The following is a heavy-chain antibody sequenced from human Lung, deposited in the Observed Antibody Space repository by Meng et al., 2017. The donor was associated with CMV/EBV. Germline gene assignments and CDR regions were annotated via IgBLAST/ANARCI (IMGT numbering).Heavy chain of an antibody. CDR3: TRDSGAYYDSSGFDY. CDR1: GFTLSSYS. V-gene: IGHV3-21*01. J-gene: IGHJ4*02. CDR2: ITSSSSYI. Sequence: GGSLRLSCAASGFTLSSYSMNWVRQAPGKGLEWVSSITSSSSYIYYADSVKGRFTVSRDNARNSLFLQMNGLRAEDTAVYYCTRDSGAYYDSSGFDYWGQGXLVTVSS. D-gene: IGHD3-22*01.